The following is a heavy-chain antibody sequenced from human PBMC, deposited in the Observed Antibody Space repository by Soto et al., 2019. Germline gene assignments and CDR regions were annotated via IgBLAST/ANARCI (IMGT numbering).Heavy chain of an antibody. CDR3: ARQYEEEQWLAPKGKWFDP. CDR2: IYYSGST. Sequence: PSDTLSLTCTVSGAYIISSSYYCRWSRRAPGKGLEWIGSIYYSGSTYYNPSLKSRVTISVDTSKNQFSLKLSSVTAADTAVYYCARQYEEEQWLAPKGKWFDPWGQGTLVT. CDR1: GAYIISSSYY. V-gene: IGHV4-39*01. J-gene: IGHJ5*02. D-gene: IGHD6-19*01.